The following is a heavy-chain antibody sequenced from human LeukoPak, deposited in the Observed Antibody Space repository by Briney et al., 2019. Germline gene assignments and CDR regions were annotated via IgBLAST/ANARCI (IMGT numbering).Heavy chain of an antibody. CDR3: ARGATSRDGYNWHLDY. Sequence: GGSLRLSCAASGFTFSSYEMHWVRQAPGKGLEWVSSISSSSSYIYYADSVKGRFTISRDNAKNSLYLQMNSLRAEDTAVYYCARGATSRDGYNWHLDYWGQGTLVTVSS. V-gene: IGHV3-21*01. J-gene: IGHJ4*02. D-gene: IGHD5-24*01. CDR1: GFTFSSYE. CDR2: ISSSSSYI.